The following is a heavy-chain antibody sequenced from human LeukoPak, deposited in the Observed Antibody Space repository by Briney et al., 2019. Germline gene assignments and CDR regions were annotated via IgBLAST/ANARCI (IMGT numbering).Heavy chain of an antibody. Sequence: ESGPTLVKPTQTLTLTCTFSGFSLSTSGVGVGWIRQPPGKALEWLALIYWNDDKRYSPSLKSRLTITKDTSKNQVVLTMTNMDPVDTGTYYCAHIPYYDILTGFDYWGQGTLVTVSS. CDR1: GFSLSTSGVG. CDR2: IYWNDDK. CDR3: AHIPYYDILTGFDY. V-gene: IGHV2-5*01. J-gene: IGHJ4*02. D-gene: IGHD3-9*01.